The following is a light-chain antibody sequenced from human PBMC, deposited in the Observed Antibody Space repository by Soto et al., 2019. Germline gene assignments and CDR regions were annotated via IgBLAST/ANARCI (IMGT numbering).Light chain of an antibody. V-gene: IGKV4-1*01. Sequence: DIVMTQSPDSLAVSLGEGATINCKASQNLLYSSNKKNYLAWYQQKPGQPPNLLIYWASTRESGVPDRFSGSGSGTDFTLTISSLQAEDVAIYYCQQYYSTPYTFGQGTKLEIK. CDR1: QNLLYSSNKKNY. CDR2: WAS. J-gene: IGKJ2*01. CDR3: QQYYSTPYT.